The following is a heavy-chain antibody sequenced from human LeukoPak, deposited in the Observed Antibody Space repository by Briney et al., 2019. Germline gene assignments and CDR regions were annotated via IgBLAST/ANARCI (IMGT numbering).Heavy chain of an antibody. V-gene: IGHV1-69*06. D-gene: IGHD6-6*01. CDR2: IIPIFGTA. Sequence: SVKVSCKASVGTFSSYAISWVRQAPGQGLEWMGRIIPIFGTANYAQKFQGRVTITADKSTSTAYMELSSLRSEDTAVYYCAREENVSSSNYWGQGTLVTVSS. CDR3: AREENVSSSNY. J-gene: IGHJ4*02. CDR1: VGTFSSYA.